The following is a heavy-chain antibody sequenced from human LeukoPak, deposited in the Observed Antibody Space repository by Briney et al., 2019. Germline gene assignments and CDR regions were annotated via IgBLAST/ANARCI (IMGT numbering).Heavy chain of an antibody. CDR1: GGTFSSYA. J-gene: IGHJ3*02. D-gene: IGHD3-9*01. CDR2: IIPIFGTA. Sequence: EASVKVSCKASGGTFSSYAISWVRQAPGQGLEWMGRIIPIFGTANYAQKFQGRVTITTDESTSTAYMELSSLRSEDTAVYYCARGLTPDHDAFDIWGQGTMATVSS. V-gene: IGHV1-69*05. CDR3: ARGLTPDHDAFDI.